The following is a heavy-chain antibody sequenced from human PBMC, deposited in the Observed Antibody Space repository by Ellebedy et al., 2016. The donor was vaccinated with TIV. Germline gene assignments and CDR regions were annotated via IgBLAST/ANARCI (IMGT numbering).Heavy chain of an antibody. V-gene: IGHV3-11*01. D-gene: IGHD5-18*01. CDR2: ISNRGSTI. J-gene: IGHJ6*02. CDR1: GFTFSNAW. Sequence: GESLKISCAASGFTFSNAWMSWVRQAPGQGLEWVSSISNRGSTIYYADSVKGRFTISRDNAKNSLYLQMNSLRAEDTAVYYCAREGDTAMVHGMDVWGQGTTVTVSS. CDR3: AREGDTAMVHGMDV.